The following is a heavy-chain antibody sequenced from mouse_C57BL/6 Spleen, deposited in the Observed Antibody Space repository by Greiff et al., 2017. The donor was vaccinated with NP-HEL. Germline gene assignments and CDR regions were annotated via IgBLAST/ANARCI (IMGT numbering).Heavy chain of an antibody. D-gene: IGHD2-1*01. CDR1: GYAFSSYW. CDR2: IYPGDGDT. J-gene: IGHJ2*01. Sequence: VQLQQSGAELVKPGASVKISCKASGYAFSSYWMNWVKQRPGKGLEWIGQIYPGDGDTNYNGKFKGKATLTADKSSSTAYMQLISLTSEDSAVYFCARDYYGNYDFDYWGQSTTLTVSS. V-gene: IGHV1-80*01. CDR3: ARDYYGNYDFDY.